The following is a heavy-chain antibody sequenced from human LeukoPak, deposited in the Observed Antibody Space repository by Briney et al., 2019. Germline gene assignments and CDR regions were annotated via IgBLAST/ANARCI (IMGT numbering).Heavy chain of an antibody. J-gene: IGHJ3*02. CDR3: ARDRGGDSFDI. CDR2: IHTSGNT. CDR1: GGSVSSGNFY. Sequence: PSETLSLTCTVSGGSVSSGNFYWTWLRQPAGDQLEWIGRIHTSGNTNHNPSLWSRVTISTDTSKSQFSLTLNFVTAADTAVYYCARDRGGDSFDIWGQGTTVTVSS. D-gene: IGHD2-21*01. V-gene: IGHV4-61*02.